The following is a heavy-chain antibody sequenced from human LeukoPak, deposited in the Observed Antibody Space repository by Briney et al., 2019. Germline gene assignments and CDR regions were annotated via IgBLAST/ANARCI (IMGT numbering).Heavy chain of an antibody. CDR1: GFTFSSYA. V-gene: IGHV3-30-3*01. Sequence: GGSLRLSCAASGFTFSSYAMHWVRQAPGKGLEWVAVISYDGSNKYYADSVKGRFTISRDNSKNTLYLQMNSLRAEDTAVYYCASGHSTTLGVWYYYYGMDVWGQGTTVTVSS. CDR3: ASGHSTTLGVWYYYYGMDV. D-gene: IGHD6-13*01. CDR2: ISYDGSNK. J-gene: IGHJ6*02.